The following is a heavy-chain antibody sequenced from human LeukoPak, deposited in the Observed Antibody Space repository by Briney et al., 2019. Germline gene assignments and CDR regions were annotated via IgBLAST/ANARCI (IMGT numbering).Heavy chain of an antibody. V-gene: IGHV4-38-2*02. J-gene: IGHJ3*02. CDR1: GYSISSGYY. CDR2: IYHSGST. Sequence: SETLSLTCTVSGYSISSGYYWGWIRQPPGKGLEWIGSIYHSGSTHYNPSLKSRVTISVDASRNHFSLKLNSVTAADTAVYYCARRMKLASKGDAFDIWGQGTMVTVSS. CDR3: ARRMKLASKGDAFDI. D-gene: IGHD2-15*01.